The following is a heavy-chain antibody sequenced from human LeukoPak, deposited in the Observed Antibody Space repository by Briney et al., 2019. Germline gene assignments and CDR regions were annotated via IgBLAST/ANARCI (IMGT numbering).Heavy chain of an antibody. CDR1: GGSISSYY. D-gene: IGHD5-12*01. J-gene: IGHJ4*02. CDR2: IYYSGNT. V-gene: IGHV4-59*01. Sequence: SETLSLTCTVSGGSISSYYWSWIRQPPGKGLEWIGYIYYSGNTNYNPSLKSRVTISVDTSKNQFSLKLSSVTAADTAVYYCARDRGDGYDYFWDYWGQGTLVTVSS. CDR3: ARDRGDGYDYFWDY.